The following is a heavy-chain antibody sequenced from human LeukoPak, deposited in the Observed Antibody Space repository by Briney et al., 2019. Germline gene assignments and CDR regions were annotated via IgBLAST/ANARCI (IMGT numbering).Heavy chain of an antibody. CDR2: ISYDGSNK. V-gene: IGHV3-30*18. CDR3: AKGPQDIFDY. CDR1: GFTFSSYG. Sequence: PGRSLRFSCAASGFTFSSYGMHWVRQAPGKGLEWVAVISYDGSNKYYADSVKGRFTISRDNSKNTLYLQMNSLRAEDTAVHYCAKGPQDIFDYWGQGTLVTVSS. J-gene: IGHJ4*02.